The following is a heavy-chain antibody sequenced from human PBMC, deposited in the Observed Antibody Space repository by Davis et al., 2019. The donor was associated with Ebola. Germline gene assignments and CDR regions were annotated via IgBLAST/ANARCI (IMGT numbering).Heavy chain of an antibody. CDR2: ISGSGGST. J-gene: IGHJ4*02. D-gene: IGHD1-26*01. V-gene: IGHV3-23*01. CDR1: GCTFSRYL. Sequence: ETLTLSCAASGCTFSRYLMTLVRQAPGKGLKWVSAISGSGGSTYYADSVKGRFTISRDNSKNTLYLQMNSLRAEDTAVYSCAKDGLAGATDYWGQGTLVTVSS. CDR3: AKDGLAGATDY.